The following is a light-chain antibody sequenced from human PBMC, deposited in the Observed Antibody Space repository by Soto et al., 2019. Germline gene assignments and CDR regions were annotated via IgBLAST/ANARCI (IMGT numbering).Light chain of an antibody. J-gene: IGLJ2*01. CDR2: EGS. Sequence: QSALTQPASVSGSPGQSITISCTGTSSDVGSYNLVSWYQQHPGKAPKLMIYEGSERPSGVSSRFSGSKSGNTASLTISGLQAEDEADYYCCSYAGSTTVAFGGGTKLTVL. CDR1: SSDVGSYNL. V-gene: IGLV2-23*01. CDR3: CSYAGSTTVA.